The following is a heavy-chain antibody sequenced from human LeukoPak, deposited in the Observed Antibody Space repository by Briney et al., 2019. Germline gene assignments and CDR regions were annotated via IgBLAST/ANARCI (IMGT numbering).Heavy chain of an antibody. V-gene: IGHV3-21*01. J-gene: IGHJ4*02. CDR2: ISSSSSYI. CDR3: ARDIPYGDYPPSDY. CDR1: GFTFSSYS. D-gene: IGHD4-17*01. Sequence: GGSLRLSCAASGFTFSSYSMNWVRQAPGKGLEWVSSISSSSSYIYYADSAKGRFTISRDNAKNSLYLQMNSLRAEDTAVYYCARDIPYGDYPPSDYWGQGTLVTVSS.